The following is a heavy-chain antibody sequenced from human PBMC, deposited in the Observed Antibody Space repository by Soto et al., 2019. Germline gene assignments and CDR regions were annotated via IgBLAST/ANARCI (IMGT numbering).Heavy chain of an antibody. J-gene: IGHJ4*02. CDR3: AHRVLRTVFGLVTTTAIYFDF. CDR1: GFSLTTSGVG. V-gene: IGHV2-5*02. D-gene: IGHD3-3*01. CDR2: IHWDDDT. Sequence: QITLNESGPTQVKPRQTLTLTCAFSGFSLTTSGVGVGWIRQSPGKAPEWLALIHWDDDTRYSPSLKSRLTITKDTSKNQVVLTMADLDPAETATYYCAHRVLRTVFGLVTTTAIYFDFWGQGTPGAVSS.